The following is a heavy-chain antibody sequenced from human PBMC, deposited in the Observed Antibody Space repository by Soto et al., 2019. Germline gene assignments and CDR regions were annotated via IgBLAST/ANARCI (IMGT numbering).Heavy chain of an antibody. D-gene: IGHD2-21*02. J-gene: IGHJ4*02. CDR1: GGTFSSYA. Sequence: ASVKVSCKASGGTFSSYAISWVRQAPGQGLEWMGGIIPIFGTANYAQKFQGRVTITADESTSTAYMELSSLRSEDTAVYYCARDRKGGGDCYSGCNFDYWGQGTLVTVSS. CDR2: IIPIFGTA. V-gene: IGHV1-69*13. CDR3: ARDRKGGGDCYSGCNFDY.